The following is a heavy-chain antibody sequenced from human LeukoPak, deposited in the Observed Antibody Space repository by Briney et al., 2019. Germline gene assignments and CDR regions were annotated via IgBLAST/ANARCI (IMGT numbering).Heavy chain of an antibody. CDR3: ARDEYLWVVIQLGLFDY. V-gene: IGHV3-30-3*01. Sequence: GRSLRLSCAASGFTFSSYAMHWVRQAPGKGLEWVAVISSDGNNKYYADSVKGRFTISRDNSKNTLYLQMNSLRAEDTAVYYCARDEYLWVVIQLGLFDYWGQGTLVTVSS. CDR2: ISSDGNNK. D-gene: IGHD2-2*01. J-gene: IGHJ4*02. CDR1: GFTFSSYA.